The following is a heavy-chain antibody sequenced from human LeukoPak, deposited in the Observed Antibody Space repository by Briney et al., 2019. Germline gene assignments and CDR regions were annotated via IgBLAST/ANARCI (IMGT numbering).Heavy chain of an antibody. V-gene: IGHV4-59*01. Sequence: SETLSLTCTVSGGSISSYYWSWIRQPPGKGLEWIGYIYYSGSTNYNPSLKSRVTISVDTSRNQFSLKLSSVTAADTAVYYCARVAAVAGTRWFDPWGQGTLVTVSS. D-gene: IGHD6-19*01. CDR1: GGSISSYY. CDR2: IYYSGST. CDR3: ARVAAVAGTRWFDP. J-gene: IGHJ5*02.